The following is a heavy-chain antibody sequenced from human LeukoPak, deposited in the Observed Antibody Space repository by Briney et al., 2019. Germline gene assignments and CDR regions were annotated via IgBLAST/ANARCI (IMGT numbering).Heavy chain of an antibody. CDR3: ARGYYDSSGYYYY. D-gene: IGHD3-22*01. CDR2: IIPIFGTA. V-gene: IGHV1-69*13. CDR1: GGTFSSYA. Sequence: SVKVSCKASGGTFSSYAISWVRQAPGQGLEWMGGIIPIFGTANYAQKFRGRVTITADESTSTAYMELSSLRSEDTAVYYCARGYYDSSGYYYYWGQGTLVTVSS. J-gene: IGHJ4*02.